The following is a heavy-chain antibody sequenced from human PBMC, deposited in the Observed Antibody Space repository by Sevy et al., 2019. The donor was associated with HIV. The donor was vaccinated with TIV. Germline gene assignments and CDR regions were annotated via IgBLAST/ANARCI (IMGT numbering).Heavy chain of an antibody. CDR1: GGSISSYY. Sequence: SETLSLTCTVSGGSISSYYWSWIRQPPGKGLEWIGYIYYSGSTNYNPSLKSRVTISVDTSKNQSSLKLSSVTAADTAVYYCARAMTTVTYFDYWGQGTLVTVSS. CDR2: IYYSGST. CDR3: ARAMTTVTYFDY. V-gene: IGHV4-59*13. J-gene: IGHJ4*02. D-gene: IGHD4-17*01.